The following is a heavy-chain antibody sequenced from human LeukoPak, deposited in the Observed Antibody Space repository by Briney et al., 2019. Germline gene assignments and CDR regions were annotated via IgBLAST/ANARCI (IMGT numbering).Heavy chain of an antibody. V-gene: IGHV4-39*07. CDR2: IYYSGST. CDR1: GGSISSSSYY. D-gene: IGHD1-26*01. Sequence: SETLPLTCTVSGGSISSSSYYWGWIRQPPGKGLEWIGSIYYSGSTYYNPSLKSRVTISVDTSKNQFSLKLSSVAAADTAVYYCARDHSYHGHYWGQGTLVTVSS. CDR3: ARDHSYHGHY. J-gene: IGHJ4*02.